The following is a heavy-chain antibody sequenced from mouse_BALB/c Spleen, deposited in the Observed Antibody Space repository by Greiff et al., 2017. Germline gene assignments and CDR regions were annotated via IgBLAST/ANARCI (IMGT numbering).Heavy chain of an antibody. V-gene: IGHV5-12-1*01. CDR2: ISSGGGST. CDR1: GFAFSSYD. Sequence: EVQLVESGGGLVKPGGSLKLSCAAFGFAFSSYDMSWVRQTPEKRLEWVAYISSGGGSTYYPDTVKGRFTISRDNAKNTLYLQMSSLKSEDTAMYYCARRIYYDYGEAYWGQGTLVTVSA. CDR3: ARRIYYDYGEAY. J-gene: IGHJ3*01. D-gene: IGHD2-4*01.